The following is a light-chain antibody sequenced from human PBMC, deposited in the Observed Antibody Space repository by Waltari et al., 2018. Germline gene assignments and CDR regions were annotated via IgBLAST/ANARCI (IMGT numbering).Light chain of an antibody. CDR1: QNVFYSSSDKYY. CDR3: QQYYSPPPNT. Sequence: DIVLTQSPDSLAVSLAERETINCTSRQNVFYSSSDKYYIAWYQQKTGRPPKLLIYGASTLESRVPERFSGSGSGTHFTLTISSLQAEDVAVYYCQQYYSPPPNTFGQGTRLEI. V-gene: IGKV4-1*01. J-gene: IGKJ2*01. CDR2: GAS.